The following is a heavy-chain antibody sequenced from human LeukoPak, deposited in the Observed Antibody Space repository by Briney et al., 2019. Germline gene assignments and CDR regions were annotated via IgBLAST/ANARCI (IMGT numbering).Heavy chain of an antibody. CDR2: IYYSGST. V-gene: IGHV4-59*01. CDR3: ASYRNYYDSSGYLNDAFDI. J-gene: IGHJ3*02. D-gene: IGHD3-22*01. Sequence: PSETLSLTCTVSGGFISSYYWSWIRQPPGKGLEWIGYIYYSGSTNYNPSLKSRVTISVDTSKNQFSLKLSSVTAADTAVYYCASYRNYYDSSGYLNDAFDIWGQGTMVTVSS. CDR1: GGFISSYY.